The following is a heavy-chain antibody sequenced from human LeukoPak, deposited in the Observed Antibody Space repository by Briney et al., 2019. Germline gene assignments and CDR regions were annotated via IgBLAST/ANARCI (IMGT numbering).Heavy chain of an antibody. CDR1: GFTFGSYG. Sequence: QPGGSLRLSCAASGFTFGSYGMHWVRQAPGKGLEWVAVIWYDGSNKYYADSVKDRFTISRDNSKNTLYLQMNSLRAEDTAVYYCARSPGDTYYYDSSGYYNSYYFDYWGQGTLVTVSS. CDR2: IWYDGSNK. D-gene: IGHD3-22*01. V-gene: IGHV3-33*01. CDR3: ARSPGDTYYYDSSGYYNSYYFDY. J-gene: IGHJ4*02.